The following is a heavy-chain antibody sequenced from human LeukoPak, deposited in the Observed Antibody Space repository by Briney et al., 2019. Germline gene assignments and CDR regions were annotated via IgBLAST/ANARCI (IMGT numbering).Heavy chain of an antibody. J-gene: IGHJ4*02. CDR2: IYTSGST. V-gene: IGHV4-4*07. Sequence: SETLSLACTVSGGSISNYYWSWIRQPAGKGLEWIGRIYTSGSTNYNPSLKSRVTMSVDTSKNQFSLKLSSVTAADTAVYYCARGPRSSDWYSVDYWGRGTLVTVSS. CDR3: ARGPRSSDWYSVDY. CDR1: GGSISNYY. D-gene: IGHD6-19*01.